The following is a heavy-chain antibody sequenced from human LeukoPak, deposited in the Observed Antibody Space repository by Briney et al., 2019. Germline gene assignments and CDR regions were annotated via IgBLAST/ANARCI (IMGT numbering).Heavy chain of an antibody. J-gene: IGHJ5*02. D-gene: IGHD6-13*01. Sequence: ASVKVSCKASGYTFTSYGISWVRQAPGQGLDWMGWISPDNDNTNYAQKLQGRVTMTTDTSTSTAYMELRSLRSDDTAVYYCARGEGPGIPAAAYNWFDPWGQGTLVTVSS. CDR3: ARGEGPGIPAAAYNWFDP. CDR1: GYTFTSYG. CDR2: ISPDNDNT. V-gene: IGHV1-18*01.